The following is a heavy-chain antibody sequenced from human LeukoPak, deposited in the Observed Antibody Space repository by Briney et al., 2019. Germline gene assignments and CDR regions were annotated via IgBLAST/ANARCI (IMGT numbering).Heavy chain of an antibody. V-gene: IGHV4-30-4*01. CDR2: VYYTGST. J-gene: IGHJ4*02. CDR1: GGSISSGNNY. Sequence: SQTLSLTCTVSGGSISSGNNYWSWIRQPPGKGLEWIGYVYYTGSTFYNPSLKSRVTMSVDTSKNQFSLKLNSVTAADTAVYYCARGELFYDYWGQGTLVTASS. CDR3: ARGELFYDY. D-gene: IGHD1-26*01.